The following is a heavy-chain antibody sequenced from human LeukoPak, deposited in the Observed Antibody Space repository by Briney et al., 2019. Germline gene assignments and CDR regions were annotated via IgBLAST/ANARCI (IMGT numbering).Heavy chain of an antibody. CDR1: GFTFSSTA. CDR2: INAGGGAT. V-gene: IGHV3-23*01. J-gene: IGHJ6*02. D-gene: IGHD2-15*01. Sequence: GGSLRLSCAASGFTFSSTAMSWVRQAPGKGLECVSSINAGGGATYYADSVKGRFTISRDNSKNTLHLQLNSLRAEDTALYFCAKSCGGTCYYYGMDVWGQGTTVTVFS. CDR3: AKSCGGTCYYYGMDV.